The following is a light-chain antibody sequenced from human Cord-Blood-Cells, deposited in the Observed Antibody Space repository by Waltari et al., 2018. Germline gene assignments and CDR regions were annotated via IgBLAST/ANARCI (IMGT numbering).Light chain of an antibody. V-gene: IGKV2-28*01. CDR1: QSLLHSNGYNY. Sequence: IVMTQSPLSLPVTPGEPASISCRSSQSLLHSNGYNYLDWYLQKPGQSTQLLISLGSNRTSEVPDRYSGSGSETEFTVKISRVEDEDDEVYYCMQALQPPRTVDQGAKVEIK. J-gene: IGKJ1*01. CDR2: LGS. CDR3: MQALQPPRT.